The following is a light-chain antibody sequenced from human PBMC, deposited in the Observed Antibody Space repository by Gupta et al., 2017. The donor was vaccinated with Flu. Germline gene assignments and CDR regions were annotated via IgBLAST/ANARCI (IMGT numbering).Light chain of an antibody. V-gene: IGKV2-28*01. CDR3: MQALQTPPT. CDR2: LAS. CDR1: RRLLHDNGYNY. Sequence: IVMTQSPLSLSVTPGEPASISCKSSRRLLHDNGYNYLDWYLQKPGQSPQLLIYLASHRASGVPDRVSGNGSGTDFTLEIGRVEAEDVGLYFCMQALQTPPTFGHGTKVDI. J-gene: IGKJ3*01.